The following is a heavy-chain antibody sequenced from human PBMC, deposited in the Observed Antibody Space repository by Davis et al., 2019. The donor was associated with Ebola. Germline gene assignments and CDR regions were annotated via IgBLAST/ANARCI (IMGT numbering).Heavy chain of an antibody. Sequence: PARSLRLSCAASGFTFSSYAMSWVRQAPGKGLEWVSAISGSGGSTYYADSVKGRFTISRDNSKNTLYLQMNSLRAEDTAVYYCGGSYDFWSGYHDYWGQGTLVTVSS. V-gene: IGHV3-23*01. CDR2: ISGSGGST. D-gene: IGHD3-3*01. J-gene: IGHJ4*02. CDR1: GFTFSSYA. CDR3: GGSYDFWSGYHDY.